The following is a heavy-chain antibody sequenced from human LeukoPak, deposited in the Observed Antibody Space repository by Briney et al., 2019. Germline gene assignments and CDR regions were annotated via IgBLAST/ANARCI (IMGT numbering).Heavy chain of an antibody. V-gene: IGHV3-30*02. CDR1: GFTFCDYL. D-gene: IGHD4-23*01. CDR3: AKGDDYGANTRLPKYNWFDP. Sequence: GRSLRLSCTPSGFTFCDYLITWVRQAPGKGLEWVAYIRYDGNNKNYADSVKGRFTISRDNSKDMLYLQMNSLRPEDTAVYYCAKGDDYGANTRLPKYNWFDPWGQGTLVTVSA. J-gene: IGHJ5*02. CDR2: IRYDGNNK.